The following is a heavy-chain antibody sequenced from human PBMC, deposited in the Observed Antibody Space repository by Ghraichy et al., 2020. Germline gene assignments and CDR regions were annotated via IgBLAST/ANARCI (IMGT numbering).Heavy chain of an antibody. V-gene: IGHV3-53*04. Sequence: GGSLRLSCAASGFTVSSNYMSWVRQAPGKGLEWVSVIYSGGSTYYADSVKGRFTISRHNSKNTLYLQMNSLRAEDTAVYYCARGTTGDWNDEALAYFDYWGQGTLVTVSS. CDR3: ARGTTGDWNDEALAYFDY. CDR2: IYSGGST. D-gene: IGHD1-1*01. J-gene: IGHJ4*02. CDR1: GFTVSSNY.